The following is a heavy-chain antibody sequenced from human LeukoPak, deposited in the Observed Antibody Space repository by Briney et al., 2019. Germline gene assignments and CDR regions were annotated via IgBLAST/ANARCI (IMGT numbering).Heavy chain of an antibody. CDR2: IYSSGST. CDR1: SGSVSSGDYY. V-gene: IGHV4-61*02. J-gene: IGHJ4*02. Sequence: ASETLSLTCTVSSGSVSSGDYYWSWIRQPAGKGLEWIGRIYSSGSTNYNPSLKSRVTISVDMSNNQFSLRLSAVTAADTAVYYCARATPYGSGSYGYWGQGTLVTVSS. CDR3: ARATPYGSGSYGY. D-gene: IGHD3-10*01.